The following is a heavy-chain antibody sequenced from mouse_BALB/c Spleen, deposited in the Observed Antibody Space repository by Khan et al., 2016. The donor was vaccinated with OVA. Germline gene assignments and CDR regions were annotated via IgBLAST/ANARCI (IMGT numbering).Heavy chain of an antibody. CDR3: ARGSYYGYYFDY. D-gene: IGHD1-1*01. Sequence: EVQLLETGPGLVKPSQSLSLTCTVTGYSITSGYAWNWIRQFPGNKLEWMGYISYSGVTSYNPSLKSRISLTRDTSKNQFFLQLNSVTTEDTATYYCARGSYYGYYFDYWGQGTTLTVSS. J-gene: IGHJ2*01. V-gene: IGHV3-2*02. CDR1: GYSITSGYA. CDR2: ISYSGVT.